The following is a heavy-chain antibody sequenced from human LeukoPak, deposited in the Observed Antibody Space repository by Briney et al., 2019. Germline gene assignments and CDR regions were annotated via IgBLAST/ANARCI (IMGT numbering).Heavy chain of an antibody. CDR2: INPSGGST. Sequence: RASVKVSCKASGYTFTSYYMHWVRQAPGQGLEWMGIINPSGGSTGYAQKFQGRVTMTRDTSTSTVYMELSSLRSEDTAVYYCARAGQGFYYYYGMDVWGQGTTVTVSS. CDR3: ARAGQGFYYYYGMDV. V-gene: IGHV1-46*01. CDR1: GYTFTSYY. J-gene: IGHJ6*02.